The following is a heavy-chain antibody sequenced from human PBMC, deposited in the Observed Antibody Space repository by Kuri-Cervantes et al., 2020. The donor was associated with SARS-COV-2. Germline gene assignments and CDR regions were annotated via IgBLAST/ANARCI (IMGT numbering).Heavy chain of an antibody. Sequence: GGSLRLSCAASGFTFSSYGMHWVRQAPGKGLEWGAFIRYDGSNKYYADSVKGRFTISRDNSKNTLYLQMNSLRAEDTAVYYCARATPGLVVVPAAIPNWGQGTLVTVSS. J-gene: IGHJ4*02. CDR3: ARATPGLVVVPAAIPN. CDR1: GFTFSSYG. CDR2: IRYDGSNK. V-gene: IGHV3-30*02. D-gene: IGHD2-2*01.